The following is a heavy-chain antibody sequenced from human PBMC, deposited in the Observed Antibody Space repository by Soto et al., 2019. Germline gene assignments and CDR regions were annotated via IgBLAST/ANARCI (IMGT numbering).Heavy chain of an antibody. CDR2: IIPIFGTA. V-gene: IGHV1-69*06. J-gene: IGHJ4*02. CDR1: GGTFSSYA. Sequence: SVKVSCKASGGTFSSYAISWVRQAPGQGLEWMGGIIPIFGTANYAQKFQGRVTITADKSTSTAYMELSSLRSEDTAVYYCASFSGVGDGYNYYFDYWGQGTLVTVSS. CDR3: ASFSGVGDGYNYYFDY. D-gene: IGHD3-3*01.